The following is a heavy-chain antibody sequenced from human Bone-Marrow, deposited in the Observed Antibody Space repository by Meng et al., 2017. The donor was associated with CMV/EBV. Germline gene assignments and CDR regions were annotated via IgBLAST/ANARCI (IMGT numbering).Heavy chain of an antibody. J-gene: IGHJ6*02. CDR2: MNPNSGNT. CDR3: ARGTIKFTICGVVKGYGMDV. V-gene: IGHV1-8*03. D-gene: IGHD3-3*01. Sequence: ASVKVSCKASGYTFTSYDINWVRQATGQGLEWMGWMNPNSGNTGYAQKFQGRVTITRNTSISTAYMELSSLRSEDTAVYYCARGTIKFTICGVVKGYGMDVWGQATTVTVSS. CDR1: GYTFTSYD.